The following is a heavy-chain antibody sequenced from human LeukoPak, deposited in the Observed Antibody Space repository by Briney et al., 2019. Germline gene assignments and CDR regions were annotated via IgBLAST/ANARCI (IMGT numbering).Heavy chain of an antibody. CDR3: ARDLDSYCGGDCYPFDY. V-gene: IGHV1-18*01. J-gene: IGHJ4*02. Sequence: ASVKVSCKPSGYTFTSYGISWVRQAPGQGLEWMVWISAYNGNTNYAQKLQGRVTMTTDTSTSTAYMELRSLRSDDTAVYYCARDLDSYCGGDCYPFDYWGQGTLVTVSS. CDR1: GYTFTSYG. D-gene: IGHD2-21*02. CDR2: ISAYNGNT.